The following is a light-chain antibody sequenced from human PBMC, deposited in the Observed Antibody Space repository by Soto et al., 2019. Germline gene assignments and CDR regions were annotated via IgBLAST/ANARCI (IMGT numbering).Light chain of an antibody. CDR3: QQYDNWPRT. Sequence: EIVWTQSPGTLSLSPGEIATLSCMASQSIRSNYLAWYQQKPGQPPRLLIYDASTRATGIPSRFSGSGSGTEFTLTISSLKSEDFAVYYCQQYDNWPRTFGQGTKGDIK. V-gene: IGKV3-15*01. J-gene: IGKJ1*01. CDR2: DAS. CDR1: QSIRSN.